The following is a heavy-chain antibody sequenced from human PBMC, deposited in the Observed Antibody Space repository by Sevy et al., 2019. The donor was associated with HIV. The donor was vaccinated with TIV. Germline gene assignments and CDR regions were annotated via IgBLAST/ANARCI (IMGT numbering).Heavy chain of an antibody. Sequence: GGSLRLSCAASGFTLNSYWMSWVRQAPGKGLEWVANINQDGSVKYYVDSVKGRFTISRDNARNSLYLRMNSLRAEDTALEFRVGAIGGACSFWGQGTLVTVSS. J-gene: IGHJ4*02. CDR3: VGAIGGACSF. D-gene: IGHD1-26*01. CDR1: GFTLNSYW. CDR2: INQDGSVK. V-gene: IGHV3-7*04.